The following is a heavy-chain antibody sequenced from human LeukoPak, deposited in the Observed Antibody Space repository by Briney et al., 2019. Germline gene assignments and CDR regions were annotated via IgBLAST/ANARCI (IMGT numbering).Heavy chain of an antibody. V-gene: IGHV3-30-3*01. Sequence: GGSLRLSCTASGFTFSSYAMSWVRQAPGKGLEWVAVISYDGSNKYYADSVKGRFTISRDNSKNTLYLQMDSLRAEDTAVYYCARDGINYYDSSGFFDYWGQGTLVTVSS. CDR2: ISYDGSNK. J-gene: IGHJ4*02. CDR1: GFTFSSYA. D-gene: IGHD3-22*01. CDR3: ARDGINYYDSSGFFDY.